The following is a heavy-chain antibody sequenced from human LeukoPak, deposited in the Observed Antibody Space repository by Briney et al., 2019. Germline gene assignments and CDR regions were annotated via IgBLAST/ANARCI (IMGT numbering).Heavy chain of an antibody. J-gene: IGHJ6*02. CDR3: ARDRPDSSGWYTPLYYCYYGMDV. CDR1: GYTFTSYG. CDR2: ISAYNGNT. V-gene: IGHV1-18*01. Sequence: ASVKVSCKASGYTFTSYGISWVRQAPGQGLEWMGWISAYNGNTNYAQKLQGRVTMTTDTSTSTAYMELRSLRSDDTAVYYCARDRPDSSGWYTPLYYCYYGMDVWGQGTTVTVSS. D-gene: IGHD6-19*01.